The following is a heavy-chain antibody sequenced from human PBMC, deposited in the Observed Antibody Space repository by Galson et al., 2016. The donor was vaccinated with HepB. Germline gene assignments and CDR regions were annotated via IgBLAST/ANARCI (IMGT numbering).Heavy chain of an antibody. CDR3: VKGAGTIDY. V-gene: IGHV3-23*01. D-gene: IGHD6-19*01. CDR2: ISDSAGSM. CDR1: GFIFSNYA. Sequence: SLRLSCAASGFIFSNYAMSWVRQAPGKGLEWVSGISDSAGSMYYADSVKGRFTISRDNAKNSLYLQMSSLRDEDTAVYYCVKGAGTIDYWGQGTLVTVSS. J-gene: IGHJ4*02.